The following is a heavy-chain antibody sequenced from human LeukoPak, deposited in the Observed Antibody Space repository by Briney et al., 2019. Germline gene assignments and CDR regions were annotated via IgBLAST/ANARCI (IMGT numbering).Heavy chain of an antibody. V-gene: IGHV4-59*12. CDR2: IYYSGST. J-gene: IGHJ4*02. CDR3: ASSRVYSGSWYYYFDN. CDR1: GGSISSYY. Sequence: SETLSLTCTVSGGSISSYYWSWIRQPPGKGLEWIGYIYYSGSTNYNPSLKSRVTISVDTSKNLLSLKLSSVTAADTAVYYCASSRVYSGSWYYYFDNWGQGTLVTVSS. D-gene: IGHD5-12*01.